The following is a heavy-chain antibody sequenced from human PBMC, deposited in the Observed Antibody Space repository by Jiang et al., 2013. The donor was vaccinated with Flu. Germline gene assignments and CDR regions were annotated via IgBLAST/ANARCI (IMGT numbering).Heavy chain of an antibody. J-gene: IGHJ4*02. CDR1: GYTFTSYY. Sequence: GAEVKKPGASVKVSCKASGYTFTSYYMHWVRQAPGQGLEWMGIINPSGGSTSYAQKFQGRVTMTRDTSTSTVYMELSSLRSEDTAVYYCARAHTQGHDSSGFFDYWGQGTLVTVSS. CDR2: INPSGGST. D-gene: IGHD3-22*01. V-gene: IGHV1-46*01. CDR3: ARAHTQGHDSSGFFDY.